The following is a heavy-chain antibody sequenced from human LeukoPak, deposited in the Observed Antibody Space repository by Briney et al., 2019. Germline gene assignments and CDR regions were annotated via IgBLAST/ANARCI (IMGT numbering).Heavy chain of an antibody. CDR1: GFTFSSYA. CDR3: AKDLPPGIAVAGPGEDY. J-gene: IGHJ4*02. CDR2: ISGSGGST. V-gene: IGHV3-23*01. Sequence: PGGSLRLSCAASGFTFSSYAMSWVRQAPGKGLEWVSAISGSGGSTYYADSVKGRFTISRDNSKNTLYPQMNSLRAEDTAVYYRAKDLPPGIAVAGPGEDYWGQGTLVTVSS. D-gene: IGHD6-19*01.